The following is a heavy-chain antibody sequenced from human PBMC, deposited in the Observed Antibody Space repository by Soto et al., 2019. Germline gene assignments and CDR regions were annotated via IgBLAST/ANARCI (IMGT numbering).Heavy chain of an antibody. V-gene: IGHV1-24*01. CDR1: GYTLTELS. Sequence: ASVKVSCKVSGYTLTELSMHWVRQAPGKGLEWMGGFDPEDGETIYAQKFQGRVTMTEDTSTDTAYMELSSLRSEDTAVYYCATGIWGSYRYGKSFDYWGQGTLVTVSS. D-gene: IGHD3-16*02. CDR3: ATGIWGSYRYGKSFDY. CDR2: FDPEDGET. J-gene: IGHJ4*02.